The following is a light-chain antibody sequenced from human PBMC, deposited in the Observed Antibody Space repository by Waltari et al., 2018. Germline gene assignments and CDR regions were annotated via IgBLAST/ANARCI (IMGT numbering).Light chain of an antibody. CDR3: QQYGRSPEN. J-gene: IGKJ1*01. CDR1: QSVSDNY. CDR2: GAS. Sequence: EIVLTQSPGTLSLSPGDRATLSCRASQSVSDNYLAWYQHTPGQPPRLLIYGASSRATGIPDRFSGSGSGTDFTRTISRLEPEDFAVYYCQQYGRSPENFGQGTKVEIK. V-gene: IGKV3-20*01.